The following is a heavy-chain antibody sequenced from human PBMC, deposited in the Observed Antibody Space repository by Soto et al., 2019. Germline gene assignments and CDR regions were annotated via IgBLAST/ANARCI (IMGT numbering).Heavy chain of an antibody. V-gene: IGHV4-39*01. CDR1: GGSISSGTYY. CDR2: IYYSGST. J-gene: IGHJ4*02. D-gene: IGHD6-13*01. Sequence: PSETLSLTFTVCGGSISSGTYYWGWIRQPPGKGLEWIGSIYYSGSTYYSPSLKSRVTLSVDTSENQFSLKLSSVTAADTAVYYCARHGKAAPLFFWGRGTLVTVSS. CDR3: ARHGKAAPLFF.